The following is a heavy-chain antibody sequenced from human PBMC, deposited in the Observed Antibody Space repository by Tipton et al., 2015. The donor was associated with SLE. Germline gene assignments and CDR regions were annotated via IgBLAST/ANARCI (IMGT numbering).Heavy chain of an antibody. Sequence: RSLRLSCAASGFTFSSYGMHWVRQAPGKGLEWVAVISYDGSNKYYADSVKGRFTISRDNSKNTLYLQMNSLRAEDTAVYYCAKDRVEGQWLVKGVGVDYWGQGTLVTVSS. CDR3: AKDRVEGQWLVKGVGVDY. CDR1: GFTFSSYG. CDR2: ISYDGSNK. D-gene: IGHD6-19*01. J-gene: IGHJ4*02. V-gene: IGHV3-30*18.